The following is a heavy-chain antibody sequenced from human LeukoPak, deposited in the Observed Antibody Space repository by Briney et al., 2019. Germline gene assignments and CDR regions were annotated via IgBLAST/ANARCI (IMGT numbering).Heavy chain of an antibody. Sequence: SETLSLTCSVSGGSVSSYYWNWIRQPPGEGLGWIGFFYHSGGTHYNPSLKSRVTISLDTSKSQVSLNLNSVTAADTAVYYCARGYSSGWNGRVAFDPWGQGTLVTVSS. V-gene: IGHV4-59*02. CDR2: FYHSGGT. J-gene: IGHJ5*02. CDR1: GGSVSSYY. CDR3: ARGYSSGWNGRVAFDP. D-gene: IGHD6-19*01.